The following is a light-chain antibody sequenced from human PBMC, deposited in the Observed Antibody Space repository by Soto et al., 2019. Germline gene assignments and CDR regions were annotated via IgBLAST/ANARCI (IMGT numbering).Light chain of an antibody. Sequence: DIPMTPSPSTLPGSFGARLPLTCQASQDIDKYLNWYQQKPGKAPKLLIDDVTNLETGVPSRFSGSGSGTEFTLTISSLQPEDFAAYYCQQSYDMPWTFGQGTKVDI. V-gene: IGKV1-39*01. CDR1: QDIDKY. J-gene: IGKJ1*01. CDR3: QQSYDMPWT. CDR2: DVT.